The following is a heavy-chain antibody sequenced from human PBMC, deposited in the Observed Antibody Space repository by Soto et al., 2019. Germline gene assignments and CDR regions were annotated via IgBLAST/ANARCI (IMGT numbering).Heavy chain of an antibody. CDR1: GYTFTSYD. J-gene: IGHJ4*02. CDR3: AREKSGYYDY. Sequence: QVQLVQSGAEVKKPGASVKVSCKASGYTFTSYDMNWVRQATGQGLEWIGWMNPSSGNTGYAQKLQGRVTMTRTTSISTAYMELSSLRSEDTAVYYCAREKSGYYDYWGQGTLVTVSS. D-gene: IGHD3-3*01. V-gene: IGHV1-8*01. CDR2: MNPSSGNT.